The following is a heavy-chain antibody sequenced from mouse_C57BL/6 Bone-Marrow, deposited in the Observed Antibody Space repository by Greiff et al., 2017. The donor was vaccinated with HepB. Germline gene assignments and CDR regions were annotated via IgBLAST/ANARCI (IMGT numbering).Heavy chain of an antibody. CDR1: GYSITSGYY. J-gene: IGHJ2*01. CDR3: AGGSVAY. D-gene: IGHD1-1*02. CDR2: ISYDGSN. V-gene: IGHV3-6*01. Sequence: EVKLMESGPGLVKPSQSLSLTCSVTGYSITSGYYWNWIRQFPGNKLEWMGYISYDGSNNYNPSLKNRISITRDTSKNQFFLKLNSVTTEDTATYYCAGGSVAYWGQGTTLTVSS.